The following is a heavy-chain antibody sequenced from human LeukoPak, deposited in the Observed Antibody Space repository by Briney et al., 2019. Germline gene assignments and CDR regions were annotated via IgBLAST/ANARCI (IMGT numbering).Heavy chain of an antibody. CDR3: ARELGYCSSTSCYTYYDILTGIDY. CDR1: GFTFSSYG. D-gene: IGHD2-2*02. CDR2: IWYDGSNK. Sequence: SGGSLRLSCAAPGFTFSSYGTHWVRQAPGKGLEWVAVIWYDGSNKYYADSVKGRFTISRDNSKNTLYLQMNSLRAEDTAVYYCARELGYCSSTSCYTYYDILTGIDYWGQGTLVTVSS. J-gene: IGHJ4*02. V-gene: IGHV3-33*01.